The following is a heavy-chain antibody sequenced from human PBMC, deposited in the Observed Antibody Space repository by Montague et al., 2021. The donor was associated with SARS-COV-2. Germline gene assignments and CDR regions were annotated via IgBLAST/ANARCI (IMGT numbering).Heavy chain of an antibody. CDR2: IDWDEDQ. CDR1: GFSLNTSGMC. V-gene: IGHV2-70*01. J-gene: IGHJ4*02. CDR3: ARSYGDYRDSYFDY. D-gene: IGHD4-17*01. Sequence: VKPTQTLTLTCTFSGFSLNTSGMCVSWIRQPPGKALEWLALIDWDEDQYYSTSLKTRLTISKDTPKNQVVLTMTNMDPIDTATYYCARSYGDYRDSYFDYWGQGTLVTVSS.